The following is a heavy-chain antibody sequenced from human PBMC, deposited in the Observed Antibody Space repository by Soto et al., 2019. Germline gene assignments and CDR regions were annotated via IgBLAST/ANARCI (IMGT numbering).Heavy chain of an antibody. Sequence: GGTLRLSCAASELTFSSYGMNWVRQAPGTGLEWVSAISSSTSFIHYADSVKGRLTISRDNAKNSLYLQMNSLRAEDTAMYYCASGYYDRIGFYVDSCGQGTLVTVSS. CDR3: ASGYYDRIGFYVDS. CDR1: ELTFSSYG. J-gene: IGHJ4*02. V-gene: IGHV3-21*01. D-gene: IGHD3-22*01. CDR2: ISSSTSFI.